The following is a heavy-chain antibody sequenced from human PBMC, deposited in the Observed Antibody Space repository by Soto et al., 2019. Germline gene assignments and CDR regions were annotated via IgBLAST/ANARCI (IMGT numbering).Heavy chain of an antibody. Sequence: SVKVSCKASGGTFSSYAISCVRQAPGQGLEWMGGIIPIFGTANYAQKFQGRVTITADESTSTAYMELSSLRSEDTAVYYCAREGYCSGGSCPGDFDYWGQGTLVTVSS. CDR2: IIPIFGTA. CDR1: GGTFSSYA. V-gene: IGHV1-69*13. J-gene: IGHJ4*02. D-gene: IGHD2-15*01. CDR3: AREGYCSGGSCPGDFDY.